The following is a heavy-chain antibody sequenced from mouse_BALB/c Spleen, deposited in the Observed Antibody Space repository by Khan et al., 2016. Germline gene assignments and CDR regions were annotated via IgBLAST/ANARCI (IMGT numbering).Heavy chain of an antibody. CDR1: GYSITNDYA. CDR3: ARGDYDGTYYGVDF. J-gene: IGHJ4*01. V-gene: IGHV3-2*02. CDR2: ITYSGST. Sequence: EVQLQESGPGLVKPSQSLSLTCTVTGYSITNDYAWNWIRQFPGNKLEWMGYITYSGSTSYNPSLKSRFSITRDTSKNQFFLQLNSVTSEDTATYYCARGDYDGTYYGVDFWGQGTSVTVSS. D-gene: IGHD2-4*01.